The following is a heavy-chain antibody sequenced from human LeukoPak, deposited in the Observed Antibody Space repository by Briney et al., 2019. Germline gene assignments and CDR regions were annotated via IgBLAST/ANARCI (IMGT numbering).Heavy chain of an antibody. J-gene: IGHJ5*02. CDR1: VGTFSSYA. V-gene: IGHV1-69*05. CDR3: AIHDSSGYYFKNWFDP. D-gene: IGHD3-22*01. CDR2: IIPIFGTA. Sequence: SSVKVSCKASVGTFSSYAISWVLQAPGHGLEWMGRIIPIFGTANYAQKFQGRVTITTDESTSTAYMELSSLRSEDTAVYFCAIHDSSGYYFKNWFDPWGQGTLVTVSS.